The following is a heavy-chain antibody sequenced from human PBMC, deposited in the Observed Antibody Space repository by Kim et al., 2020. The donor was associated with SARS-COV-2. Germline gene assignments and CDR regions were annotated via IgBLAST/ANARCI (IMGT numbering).Heavy chain of an antibody. D-gene: IGHD3-22*01. CDR3: AGYDSSGYYYSDI. CDR1: GFTFSSYS. V-gene: IGHV3-48*02. CDR2: ISSSSSTI. J-gene: IGHJ3*02. Sequence: GGSLRLSCAASGFTFSSYSMNWVRQAPGKGLEWVSYISSSSSTISYADSVKGRFTISRDNAKNSLYLQMNSLRDEDTAVYYCAGYDSSGYYYSDIWGQGTMVTVSS.